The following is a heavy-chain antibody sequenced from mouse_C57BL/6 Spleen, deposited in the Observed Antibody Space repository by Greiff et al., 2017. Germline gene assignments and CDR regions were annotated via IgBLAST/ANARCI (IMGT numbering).Heavy chain of an antibody. J-gene: IGHJ4*01. CDR2: IYWDDDK. CDR1: GFSLSTSGMG. D-gene: IGHD2-4*01. Sequence: QVTLKESGPGILQSSQTLSLTCSFSGFSLSTSGMGVSWIRQPSGKGLEWLAHIYWDDDKRYNPSLKSRLTISKDTSRNQVFLKITSVDTADTATYYCARRRDYDEGGYYAMDYWGQGTSVTVSS. CDR3: ARRRDYDEGGYYAMDY. V-gene: IGHV8-12*01.